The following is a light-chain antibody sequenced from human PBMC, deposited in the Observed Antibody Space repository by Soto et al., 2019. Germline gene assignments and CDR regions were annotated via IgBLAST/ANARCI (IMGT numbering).Light chain of an antibody. V-gene: IGLV1-44*01. J-gene: IGLJ1*01. CDR2: SNI. Sequence: QPVLTQPPSASGTPGQRVTISCSGSSSNFGANTVNWYQQLPGTAPKLLIYSNIQRPSGVPDRFSGSKSGTSASLAISGLQSEDEADYYCAAWDDSLKGYVFGAGTKVTVL. CDR3: AAWDDSLKGYV. CDR1: SSNFGANT.